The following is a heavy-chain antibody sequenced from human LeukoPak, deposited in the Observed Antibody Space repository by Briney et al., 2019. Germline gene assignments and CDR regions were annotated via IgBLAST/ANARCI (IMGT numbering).Heavy chain of an antibody. J-gene: IGHJ4*02. CDR1: GYTFTSYA. D-gene: IGHD1-26*01. V-gene: IGHV1-3*01. Sequence: ASVKVSCKASGYTFTSYAMHWVRQAPGQRLEWMGWINAGNGNTKCSQKFQGRVTITRDTSASTAYMELSSLRSEDTAVYYCARAPEAKIVGATRATFDYWGQGTLVTVSS. CDR3: ARAPEAKIVGATRATFDY. CDR2: INAGNGNT.